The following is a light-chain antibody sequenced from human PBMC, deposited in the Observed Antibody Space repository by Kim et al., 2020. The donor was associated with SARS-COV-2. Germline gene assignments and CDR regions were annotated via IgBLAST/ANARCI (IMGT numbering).Light chain of an antibody. CDR3: GTWDSSLRAVV. J-gene: IGLJ3*02. V-gene: IGLV1-51*01. CDR1: SSNIGNNF. CDR2: DNN. Sequence: GQKVTISCSGSSSNIGNNFVSWYQQVPGTAPKLLIYDNNKRPSGIPDRFSGSKSGTSATLGITGLQTGDEGDYYCGTWDSSLRAVVFGGGTQLTVL.